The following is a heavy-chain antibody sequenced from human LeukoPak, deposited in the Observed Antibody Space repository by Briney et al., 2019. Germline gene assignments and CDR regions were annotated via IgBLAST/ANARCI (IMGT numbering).Heavy chain of an antibody. CDR3: ARGESMAARSSFDY. CDR2: IYYSGST. D-gene: IGHD6-6*01. V-gene: IGHV4-39*01. J-gene: IGHJ4*02. CDR1: GGSISSSSYY. Sequence: SETLSLTCTVSGGSISSSSYYWGWIRQPPGKGLEWIGSIYYSGSTYYNPSLKSRVTISVDTSKNQFSLKLSSVTAADTAVYYCARGESMAARSSFDYWGQGTLVTVSS.